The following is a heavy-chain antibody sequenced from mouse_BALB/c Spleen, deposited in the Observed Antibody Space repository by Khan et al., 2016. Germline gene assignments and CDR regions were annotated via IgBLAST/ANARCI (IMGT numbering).Heavy chain of an antibody. CDR3: ERDGSSYVFYAMDY. Sequence: EVELVESGGGLVQPGGSRKLSCAASGFTFSSFGMHWVRQAPEKGLEWVAYISSGSSTMYYADTVKGRFTISRDNPKNTLFLQMTSVRSEDTAMYCCERDGSSYVFYAMDYWGQGTSVTVSS. CDR2: ISSGSSTM. CDR1: GFTFSSFG. J-gene: IGHJ4*01. D-gene: IGHD1-1*01. V-gene: IGHV5-17*02.